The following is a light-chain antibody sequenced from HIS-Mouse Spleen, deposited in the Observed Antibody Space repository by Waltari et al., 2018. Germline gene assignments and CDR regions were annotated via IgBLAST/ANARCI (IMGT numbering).Light chain of an antibody. V-gene: IGLV3-10*01. CDR3: YSTDSSGNHRV. CDR2: EDS. CDR1: PLPKKY. Sequence: YELTQPPSVSVPPGQTARIPCSGVPLPKKYAYWYQQKSGQAPVLVIYEDSKRPSGIPERFSGSSSGTMATLTISGAQVEDEADYYCYSTDSSGNHRVFGGGTKLTVL. J-gene: IGLJ2*01.